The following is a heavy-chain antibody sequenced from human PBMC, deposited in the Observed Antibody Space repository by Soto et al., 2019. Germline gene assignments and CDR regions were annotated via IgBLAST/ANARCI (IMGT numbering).Heavy chain of an antibody. CDR1: GYTFTSYD. CDR2: MNPNSGNT. CDR3: ARGEYQLLVFDY. V-gene: IGHV1-8*01. D-gene: IGHD2-2*01. J-gene: IGHJ4*02. Sequence: GASVKVSCKASGYTFTSYDINWVRQATGQGLEWMGWMNPNSGNTGYAQKLKGRVTMTRNTSISTAYMKLSSIRSEDTAVYYCARGEYQLLVFDYWGQGTLVTVSS.